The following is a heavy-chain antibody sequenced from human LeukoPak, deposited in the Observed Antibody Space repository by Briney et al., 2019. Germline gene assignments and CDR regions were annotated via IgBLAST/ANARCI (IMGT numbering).Heavy chain of an antibody. CDR2: IIPIFGTA. CDR3: ARAGIVGAKKAFDI. J-gene: IGHJ3*02. CDR1: GGTFISYA. Sequence: SVKVSCXASGGTFISYAISWVRQAPGQGLEWMGGIIPIFGTANYAQKFQGRATITTDESTSTAYMELSSLRSEDTAVYYCARAGIVGAKKAFDIWGQGTMVTVSS. D-gene: IGHD1-26*01. V-gene: IGHV1-69*05.